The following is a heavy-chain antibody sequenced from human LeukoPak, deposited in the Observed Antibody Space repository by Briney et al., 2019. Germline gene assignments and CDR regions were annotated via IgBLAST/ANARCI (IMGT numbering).Heavy chain of an antibody. V-gene: IGHV3-49*04. CDR2: IRSKAYGGTT. J-gene: IGHJ6*03. CDR3: TRPYTPYYDFWSGYFRGANYYMDV. CDR1: GFTFGDYA. Sequence: GGSLRLSCTASGFTFGDYAMSWVRQAPGKGLEWVGFIRSKAYGGTTEYAASVKGRFTISRDDSKSIAYLQMNSLKTEDTAVYYCTRPYTPYYDFWSGYFRGANYYMDVWGKGTTVTVSS. D-gene: IGHD3-3*01.